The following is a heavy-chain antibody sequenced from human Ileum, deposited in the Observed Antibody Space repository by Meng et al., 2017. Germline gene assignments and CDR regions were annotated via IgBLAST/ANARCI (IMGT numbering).Heavy chain of an antibody. CDR1: EFTVSNNY. Sequence: EVQLLESGGGFAQPVGSLRLSCAASEFTVSNNYMSWVRLAPGKGLEWVSLIYSGGNTKYADSVKGRFTISRDNSKNTLYLQMNSLRAEDTAVYYCAGHTELDCWGQGALVTVSS. J-gene: IGHJ4*02. CDR2: IYSGGNT. CDR3: AGHTELDC. V-gene: IGHV3-66*04.